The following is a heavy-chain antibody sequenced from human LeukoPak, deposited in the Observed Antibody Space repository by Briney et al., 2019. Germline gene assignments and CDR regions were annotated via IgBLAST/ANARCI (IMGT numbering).Heavy chain of an antibody. CDR1: GFTFSSYW. CDR2: IKQDGSEK. CDR3: ATNPSTLTMVRGADDAFDI. Sequence: GRSLRLSCAASGFTFSSYWMSWVRQAPGKGLEWVANIKQDGSEKYYVDSVKGRFTISRDNAKNSLYLQMNSLRAEDTAVYYCATNPSTLTMVRGADDAFDIWGQGTMVTVSS. V-gene: IGHV3-7*01. D-gene: IGHD3-10*01. J-gene: IGHJ3*02.